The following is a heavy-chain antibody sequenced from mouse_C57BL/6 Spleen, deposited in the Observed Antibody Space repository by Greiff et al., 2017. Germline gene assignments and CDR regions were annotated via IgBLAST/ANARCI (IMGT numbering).Heavy chain of an antibody. Sequence: EVQLQQSGPELVKPGASVKMSCKASGYTFTDYNMHWVKQSHGKSLEWIGYINPNNGGTSYNQKFKGKATLTVNKSSSTAYMELRSLTSEDSAVYYCASPYYYGSSPYAMDYWGQGTSVTVSS. D-gene: IGHD1-1*01. CDR2: INPNNGGT. CDR3: ASPYYYGSSPYAMDY. J-gene: IGHJ4*01. CDR1: GYTFTDYN. V-gene: IGHV1-22*01.